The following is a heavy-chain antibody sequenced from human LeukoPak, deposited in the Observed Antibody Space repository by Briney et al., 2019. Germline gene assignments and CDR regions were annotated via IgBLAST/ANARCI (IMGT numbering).Heavy chain of an antibody. CDR1: GFTFDNYA. V-gene: IGHV3-23*01. D-gene: IGHD3-10*01. CDR3: AKGRNSYDSGRCHGPNCYYGMDV. CDR2: ISGSGDGT. Sequence: GGSLRLSCTASGFTFDNYAMIWVRQASGKGLEWVSVISGSGDGTDSADSVRGRFTISRDNSKNTLYLEMSSLRVEDTAVYHCAKGRNSYDSGRCHGPNCYYGMDVWGQGTTVIVSS. J-gene: IGHJ6*02.